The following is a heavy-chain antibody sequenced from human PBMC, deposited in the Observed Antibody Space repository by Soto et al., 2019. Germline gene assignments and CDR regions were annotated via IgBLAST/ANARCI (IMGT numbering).Heavy chain of an antibody. CDR1: GDSISRGGHY. CDR3: ARALAARPTGDLYYFDY. D-gene: IGHD6-6*01. Sequence: SETLSLTCTVSGDSISRGGHYWSWIRQHPGKGLEWIGYMFYSGSIYYNPSLKSRVIIPVDASKNQFSLKLSSVTAADTAVYYCARALAARPTGDLYYFDYWGQGVRGTVS. V-gene: IGHV4-31*03. J-gene: IGHJ4*02. CDR2: MFYSGSI.